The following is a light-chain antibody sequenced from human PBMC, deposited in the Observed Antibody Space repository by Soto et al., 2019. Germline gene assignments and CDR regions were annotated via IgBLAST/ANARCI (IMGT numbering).Light chain of an antibody. J-gene: IGLJ3*02. Sequence: QSALTQPRSVSGSPGQSVTISCAGTSSDVGAYNWVSWYQQHPGKVPKLIIYDVTRRPSGVPDRFSGSKAGYTAFLTSSGLQSDDEADYYCCSFAGSYTLVFGGGTKLTVL. CDR1: SSDVGAYNW. CDR3: CSFAGSYTLV. V-gene: IGLV2-11*01. CDR2: DVT.